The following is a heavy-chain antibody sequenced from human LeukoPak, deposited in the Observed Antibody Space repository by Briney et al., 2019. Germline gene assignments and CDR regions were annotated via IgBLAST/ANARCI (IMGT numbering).Heavy chain of an antibody. CDR3: AILPGYSSGWYEVNY. CDR2: ISGSGGST. Sequence: PGGSLRLSCAASGFTFSSYAMSWVRQAPGKGLEWVSAISGSGGSTYYADSVKGRFTISRDNSRNTLHLQMNSPRAEDTAVYYCAILPGYSSGWYEVNYWGQGTLVTVSS. CDR1: GFTFSSYA. D-gene: IGHD6-13*01. V-gene: IGHV3-23*01. J-gene: IGHJ4*02.